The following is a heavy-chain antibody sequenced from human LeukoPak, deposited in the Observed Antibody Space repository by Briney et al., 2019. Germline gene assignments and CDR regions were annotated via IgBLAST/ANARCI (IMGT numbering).Heavy chain of an antibody. J-gene: IGHJ4*02. V-gene: IGHV3-21*01. D-gene: IGHD2-21*02. Sequence: PGGSLRLSCEASGFTFTSYDMNWVRRAPGRGLEWVSSIGSSSTHIYYADSVKGRFTISRDNAKNSLYLQMNSLRAEDTAVYYCARGVSYRVVVTATDFDYWGQGTLVTVSS. CDR1: GFTFTSYD. CDR2: IGSSSTHI. CDR3: ARGVSYRVVVTATDFDY.